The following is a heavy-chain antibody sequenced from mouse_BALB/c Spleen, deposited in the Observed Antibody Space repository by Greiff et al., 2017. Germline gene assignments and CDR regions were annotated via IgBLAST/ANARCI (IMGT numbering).Heavy chain of an antibody. CDR2: IYPGNGDT. Sequence: QVQLQQPGAELVKPGASVKMSCKASGYTFTSYNMHWVKQTPGQGLEWIGAIYPGNGDTSYNQKFKGKATLTADKSSSTAYMQLSSLTSEDSAVYYCARGVRPLYYFDYWGQGTTLTVSS. CDR3: ARGVRPLYYFDY. V-gene: IGHV1-12*01. CDR1: GYTFTSYN. D-gene: IGHD2-14*01. J-gene: IGHJ2*01.